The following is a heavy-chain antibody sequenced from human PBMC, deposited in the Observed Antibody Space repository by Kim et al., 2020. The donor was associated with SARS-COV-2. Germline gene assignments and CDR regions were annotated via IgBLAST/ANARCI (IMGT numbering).Heavy chain of an antibody. CDR3: AKEGFWSGYDY. CDR1: GFTFSSYG. Sequence: GGSLRLSCAASGFTFSSYGMHWVRQAPGKGLEWVAVISYDGSNKYYADSVKGRFTISRDNSKNTLYLQMNSLRAEDTAVYYCAKEGFWSGYDYWGQGTLVTVSS. D-gene: IGHD3-3*01. J-gene: IGHJ4*02. V-gene: IGHV3-30*18. CDR2: ISYDGSNK.